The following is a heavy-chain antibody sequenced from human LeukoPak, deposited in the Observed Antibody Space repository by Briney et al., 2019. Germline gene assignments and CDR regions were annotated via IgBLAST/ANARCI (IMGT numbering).Heavy chain of an antibody. J-gene: IGHJ6*04. Sequence: SETLSLTCTVSGGSISSYYWSWIRQPPGKGLEWIRYIYYSGSTNYNPSLKSRVTISVDTSKNQFSLQLSSVTAADTAVYYCARDRICSSTSCYASYYYYGMDVWGKGTTVTVSS. CDR3: ARDRICSSTSCYASYYYYGMDV. D-gene: IGHD2-2*01. CDR2: IYYSGST. V-gene: IGHV4-59*01. CDR1: GGSISSYY.